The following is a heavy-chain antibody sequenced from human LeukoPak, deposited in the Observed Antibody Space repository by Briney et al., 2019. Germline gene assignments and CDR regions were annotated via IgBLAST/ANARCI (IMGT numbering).Heavy chain of an antibody. Sequence: EASVKVSCKASGYTFTSYGISWVRQAPGQGLEWVGWISAYNGNTNYAQKLQGRVTMTTDTSTSTAYMELRSLRSDDTAVYYCAREFWNYRSGNLQAFDIWGQGTMVTVSS. CDR1: GYTFTSYG. J-gene: IGHJ3*02. D-gene: IGHD3-10*01. V-gene: IGHV1-18*01. CDR3: AREFWNYRSGNLQAFDI. CDR2: ISAYNGNT.